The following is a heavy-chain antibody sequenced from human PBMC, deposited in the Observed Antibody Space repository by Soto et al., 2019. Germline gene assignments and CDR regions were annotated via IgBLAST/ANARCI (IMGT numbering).Heavy chain of an antibody. CDR1: GYIFSTYG. J-gene: IGHJ4*02. D-gene: IGHD2-15*01. Sequence: QVQLVQSGAEVKKPGASVKVSCKASGYIFSTYGISWVRQAPGQGLEWMGWISGYDGDTKYPQSVQGRVTMTTDTSTSTAYMELRSLSSDDTAVYYCARDGGYFDYWGQGTLVTVSS. CDR3: ARDGGYFDY. V-gene: IGHV1-18*01. CDR2: ISGYDGDT.